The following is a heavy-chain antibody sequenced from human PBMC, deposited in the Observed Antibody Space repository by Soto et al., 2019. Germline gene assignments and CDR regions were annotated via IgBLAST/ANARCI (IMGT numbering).Heavy chain of an antibody. D-gene: IGHD2-2*01. Sequence: EVQLVESGGGLVEPGGSLRLSCAASGFTFSSYDMHWVRQATGKGLEWVAAIGTASDPYYLGSVEGRFTISRENAKNSLYLQMNSLRAGDSAVYYCARVAFVDHVYASWGQGTLVTVSS. V-gene: IGHV3-13*05. CDR2: IGTASDP. CDR1: GFTFSSYD. CDR3: ARVAFVDHVYAS. J-gene: IGHJ5*02.